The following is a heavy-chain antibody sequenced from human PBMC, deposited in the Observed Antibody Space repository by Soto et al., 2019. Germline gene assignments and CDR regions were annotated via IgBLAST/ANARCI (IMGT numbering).Heavy chain of an antibody. CDR3: ARVNHYGAKGELNWFDP. J-gene: IGHJ5*02. V-gene: IGHV4-4*02. D-gene: IGHD4-17*01. Sequence: PXAALSLTCAVSGGSISSSNWWSWFRQPPGKGLEWIGEIYHIGSTNYNPSLKSRVTISVDKSKNQFSLKLSSVTAADTAVYYCARVNHYGAKGELNWFDPCGQRTLVTVSS. CDR1: GGSISSSNW. CDR2: IYHIGST.